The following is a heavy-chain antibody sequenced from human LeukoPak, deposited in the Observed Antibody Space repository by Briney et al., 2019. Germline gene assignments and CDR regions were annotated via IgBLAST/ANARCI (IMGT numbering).Heavy chain of an antibody. CDR1: GFTFSDFY. CDR2: ISSSGSTT. Sequence: GGSLRLSCAASGFTFSDFYMSWIRQAPGKGLEWISYISSSGSTTYYADSVKGRFTISRDNAKNSLYLQMNSLRAEDTAVYYCAKDPGSSSNFDYWGQGTLVTVSS. J-gene: IGHJ4*02. CDR3: AKDPGSSSNFDY. D-gene: IGHD3-10*01. V-gene: IGHV3-11*01.